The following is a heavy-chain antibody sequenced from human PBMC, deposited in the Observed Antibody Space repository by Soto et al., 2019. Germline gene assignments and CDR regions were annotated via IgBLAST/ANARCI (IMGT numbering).Heavy chain of an antibody. J-gene: IGHJ5*02. CDR1: GYTFTSYG. V-gene: IGHV1-18*01. CDR3: ARDSEAAAGNGFNWFDP. CDR2: ISAYNGNT. Sequence: ALVKGSCKASGYTFTSYGISWVRQATGQGLEWMGRISAYNGNTNYAQKLQGRDTMTTDTSTITAYMELRSLRSDDTAVYYCARDSEAAAGNGFNWFDPWGQGTLVTVSS. D-gene: IGHD6-13*01.